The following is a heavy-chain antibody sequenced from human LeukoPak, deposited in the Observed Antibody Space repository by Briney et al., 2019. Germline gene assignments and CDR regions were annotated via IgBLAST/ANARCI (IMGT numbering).Heavy chain of an antibody. CDR2: TYYSGST. Sequence: SETLSLTCTVSGGSISSGDYYWSWIRQPPGKGLEWIGYTYYSGSTSYNPSLKSRVAISVDMSKSQFSLELSSVTAADAAIYYCTRHKRWLQSPDAFDIWGQGTMVTVSS. V-gene: IGHV4-61*08. CDR3: TRHKRWLQSPDAFDI. D-gene: IGHD5-24*01. CDR1: GGSISSGDYY. J-gene: IGHJ3*02.